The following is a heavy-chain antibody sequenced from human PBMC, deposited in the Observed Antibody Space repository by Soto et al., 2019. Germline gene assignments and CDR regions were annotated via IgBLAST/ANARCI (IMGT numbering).Heavy chain of an antibody. D-gene: IGHD2-8*02. CDR3: ARDKITGLFDY. CDR2: INHSGST. V-gene: IGHV4-34*01. J-gene: IGHJ4*02. Sequence: QVQLQQWGAGLLKPSETLSLTCAVYGGSFSGYYWTWIRQPPGTGLEWIGEINHSGSTNYNPSLTSRVPISVDTSKHQFSLKLTSVTAADTAVYYWARDKITGLFDYWGQGTLVTVSS. CDR1: GGSFSGYY.